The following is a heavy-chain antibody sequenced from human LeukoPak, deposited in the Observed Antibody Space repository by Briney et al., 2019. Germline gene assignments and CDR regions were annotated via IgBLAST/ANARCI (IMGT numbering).Heavy chain of an antibody. D-gene: IGHD4-17*01. CDR3: AREGTVTTSPDY. J-gene: IGHJ4*02. CDR1: GFTFSSYS. Sequence: GGSLRLSCAASGFTFSSYSMNWVRQAPGKGLEWVSSISSSSSYIYYADSVKGRFTISRDNAKNSLYLQMNSLRAEDTAVYYCAREGTVTTSPDYWRQGTLVTVSS. CDR2: ISSSSSYI. V-gene: IGHV3-21*01.